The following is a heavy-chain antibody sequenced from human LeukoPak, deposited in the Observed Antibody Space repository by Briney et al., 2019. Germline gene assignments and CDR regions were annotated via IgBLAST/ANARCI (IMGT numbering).Heavy chain of an antibody. CDR1: GYTFTNYD. V-gene: IGHV1-8*01. D-gene: IGHD3-10*01. J-gene: IGHJ6*02. CDR3: ARDGESGITTRYHHYGLDV. CDR2: MNPNSGNT. Sequence: ASVRVSCKASGYTFTNYDINWVRQVAGQGLEWMGWMNPNSGNTAYGQKFQGRVTMTTSTSTSTAYMELSSLRSDDTAVYYCARDGESGITTRYHHYGLDVWGQGTTVTVS.